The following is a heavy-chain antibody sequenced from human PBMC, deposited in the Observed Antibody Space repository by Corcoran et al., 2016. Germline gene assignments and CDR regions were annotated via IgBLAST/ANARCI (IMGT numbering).Heavy chain of an antibody. CDR3: TRGGRHSNGWGVGAGRKHYFDY. V-gene: IGHV1-18*01. Sequence: QVQLVQSGAEVKKPGASVKVSCKASGYTFTSYGISWVRQAPGQGLEWMGWISAYNGNTNYAQKLQGRVTMTTDTSTSTAYMGLRSLGSDDTAVYYCTRGGRHSNGWGVGAGRKHYFDYWGQGTLVTVSS. D-gene: IGHD6-19*01. CDR1: GYTFTSYG. J-gene: IGHJ4*02. CDR2: ISAYNGNT.